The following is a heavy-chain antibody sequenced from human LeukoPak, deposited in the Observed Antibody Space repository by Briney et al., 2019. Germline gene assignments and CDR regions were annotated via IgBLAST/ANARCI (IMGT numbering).Heavy chain of an antibody. CDR2: IRYDGSNK. CDR3: AKTAGSYSEFLDY. V-gene: IGHV3-30*02. J-gene: IGHJ4*02. D-gene: IGHD1-26*01. Sequence: GGSLRLSCAASGFTFSSYGMHWVRQAPGKGLEWVAFIRYDGSNKYYADSVKGRFTISRDNSKNTLYLQMNSLRAEDTAVYYCAKTAGSYSEFLDYWGQGTLVTVSS. CDR1: GFTFSSYG.